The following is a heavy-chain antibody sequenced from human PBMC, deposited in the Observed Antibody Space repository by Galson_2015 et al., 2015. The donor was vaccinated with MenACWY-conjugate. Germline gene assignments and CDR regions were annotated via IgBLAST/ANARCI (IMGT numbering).Heavy chain of an antibody. D-gene: IGHD6-13*01. CDR1: GYTFTKNY. J-gene: IGHJ4*02. CDR3: AKDEASSWYDY. V-gene: IGHV1-46*01. Sequence: SVKVSCMASGYTFTKNYIHWVRQAPGQGLEWMGMINPNYGSTSYAQKFQDRVTFSRDTSTTTAYMELTSLTSDDTAVYYCAKDEASSWYDYWGQGTLVTVSS. CDR2: INPNYGST.